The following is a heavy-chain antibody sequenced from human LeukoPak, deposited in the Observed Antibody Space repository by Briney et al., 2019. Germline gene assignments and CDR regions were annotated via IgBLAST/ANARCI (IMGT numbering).Heavy chain of an antibody. CDR3: AGATGGYDVTFDP. Sequence: SQTLSLTCTVSGGSISSGGYYWSWIRQHPGXXXXXIGYIYSSGSTYYNPSLKSRVTISVDTSKNQFSLKLSSVTAADTAVYYCAGATGGYDVTFDPWGQGTLVTVSS. CDR2: IYSSGST. D-gene: IGHD5-12*01. J-gene: IGHJ5*02. V-gene: IGHV4-31*03. CDR1: GGSISSGGYY.